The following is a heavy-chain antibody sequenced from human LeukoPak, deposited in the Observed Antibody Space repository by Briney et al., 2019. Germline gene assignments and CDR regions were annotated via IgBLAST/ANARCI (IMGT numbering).Heavy chain of an antibody. Sequence: SETLSLTCTVPGGSIRSYYWSWIRQPPGKGLEWIGCIYYSGSTNYNPSLKSRVTISVDTSKSQFSLKLSSVTAADTAVYFCPRAYYDFWSGYSHLGGYYFDYWGQGTLVTVSS. CDR2: IYYSGST. CDR1: GGSIRSYY. V-gene: IGHV4-59*01. J-gene: IGHJ4*02. D-gene: IGHD3-3*01. CDR3: PRAYYDFWSGYSHLGGYYFDY.